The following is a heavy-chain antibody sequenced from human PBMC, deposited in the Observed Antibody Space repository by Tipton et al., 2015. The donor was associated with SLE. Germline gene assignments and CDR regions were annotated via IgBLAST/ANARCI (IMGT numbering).Heavy chain of an antibody. CDR3: SRVSFYDSRLRMAFDI. CDR2: IYYSGST. D-gene: IGHD3-22*01. V-gene: IGHV4-59*01. Sequence: TLSLTCTVSGGSISSYYWSWIRQPPGKGLEWIGYIYYSGSTNYNPSLKSRVTISVDTSKNQFSLKLSSVTAADTAVYYCSRVSFYDSRLRMAFDILGQGTMVAVSS. J-gene: IGHJ3*02. CDR1: GGSISSYY.